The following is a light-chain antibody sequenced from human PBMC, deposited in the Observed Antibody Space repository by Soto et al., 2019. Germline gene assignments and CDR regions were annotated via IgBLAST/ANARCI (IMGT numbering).Light chain of an antibody. J-gene: IGLJ2*01. V-gene: IGLV2-11*01. CDR1: SSDVGGYNY. CDR2: DVN. CDR3: CSYAGSYTML. Sequence: QSALTQPRSVSGSPGQSVTISCTGTSSDVGGYNYVSWYQQHPGKAPKFIIYDVNKRPSGVPDRFSGSKSGTTASLTISGLQADDEGDYYCCSYAGSYTMLFGGGTKLTVL.